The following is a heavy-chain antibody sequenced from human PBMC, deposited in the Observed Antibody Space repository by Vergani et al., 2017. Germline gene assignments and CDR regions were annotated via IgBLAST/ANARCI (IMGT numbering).Heavy chain of an antibody. V-gene: IGHV1-69*13. CDR2: IIPIFGTA. CDR1: VGTFSSYA. CDR3: ARDQGFGELYPFGYYYYGMDV. D-gene: IGHD3-10*01. Sequence: QVQLVQSGAEVKKPGSSVKVSCKASVGTFSSYAISWVRQAPGQGLEWMGRIIPIFGTANYAQKFQGRVTITADESTSTAYMELSSLRSEDTAVYYCARDQGFGELYPFGYYYYGMDVWSQGTTVTVSS. J-gene: IGHJ6*02.